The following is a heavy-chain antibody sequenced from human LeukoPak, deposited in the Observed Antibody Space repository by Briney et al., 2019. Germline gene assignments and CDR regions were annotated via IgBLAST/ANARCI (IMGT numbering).Heavy chain of an antibody. CDR1: GGSFSGYY. J-gene: IGHJ6*03. CDR2: INHSGST. Sequence: PSETLSLTCAVYGGSFSGYYWSWIRQPPGKGLEWIGEINHSGSTTYNPSLKSRVTISVDTSKNQFSLKLSSVTAADTAVYYCAREGHYGGNVYYYYHYMDVWGKGTTVTVSS. D-gene: IGHD4-23*01. V-gene: IGHV4-34*01. CDR3: AREGHYGGNVYYYYHYMDV.